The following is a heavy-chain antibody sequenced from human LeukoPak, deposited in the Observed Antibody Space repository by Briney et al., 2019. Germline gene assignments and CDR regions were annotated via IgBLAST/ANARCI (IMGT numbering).Heavy chain of an antibody. J-gene: IGHJ4*02. CDR1: GLTFSSSW. Sequence: GGSLRLSCAASGLTFSSSWMYWVRQAPGKGLVWLSDINSDGSNTRYADSVRGRFTISRDNAKEMVHLQMNSLRAEDTAVYYCARAVSGWQAIDYWGQGTLVTVSS. V-gene: IGHV3-74*01. CDR2: INSDGSNT. D-gene: IGHD6-19*01. CDR3: ARAVSGWQAIDY.